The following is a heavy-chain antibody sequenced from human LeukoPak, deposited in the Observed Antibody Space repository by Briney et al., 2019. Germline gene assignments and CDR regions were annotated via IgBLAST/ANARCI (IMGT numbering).Heavy chain of an antibody. J-gene: IGHJ5*02. CDR2: INHSGST. CDR3: ARGKTRVVAATWFRNWFDP. Sequence: SETLSLTCAVYGGSFRGYYWSWIRQPPGKGLEWIGEINHSGSTNYNPSLKSRVTISVDTSKNQFSLKLSSVTAADTAVYYCARGKTRVVAATWFRNWFDPWGQGTLVTVSS. CDR1: GGSFRGYY. D-gene: IGHD2-15*01. V-gene: IGHV4-34*01.